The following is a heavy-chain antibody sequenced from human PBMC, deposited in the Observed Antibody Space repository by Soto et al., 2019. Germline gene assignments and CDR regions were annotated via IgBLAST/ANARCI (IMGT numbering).Heavy chain of an antibody. V-gene: IGHV3-48*01. J-gene: IGHJ6*03. D-gene: IGHD3-9*01. Sequence: GGSLRLSCAASGFTFSSYSMNWVRQAPGKGLEWVSYISSSSSTIYYADSVKGRFTISRDNAKNSLYLQMNSLRAEDTAVYYCARDSYDILTGYPTKEYYMDVWGKGTTVTVSS. CDR2: ISSSSSTI. CDR1: GFTFSSYS. CDR3: ARDSYDILTGYPTKEYYMDV.